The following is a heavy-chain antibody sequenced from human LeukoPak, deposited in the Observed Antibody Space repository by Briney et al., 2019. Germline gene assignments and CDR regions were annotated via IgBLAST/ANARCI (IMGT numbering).Heavy chain of an antibody. Sequence: GGSLRLSCTASGFTFSSYAIHWVRQAPGKGLEWVAVISYDGINKFYADSVKGRFTISRDNSKNTLYLQMNSLRAEDTAVYYCARGGVWQAFWSGNSDYWGQGTLVTVSS. D-gene: IGHD3-3*01. CDR2: ISYDGINK. J-gene: IGHJ4*02. CDR3: ARGGVWQAFWSGNSDY. V-gene: IGHV3-30-3*01. CDR1: GFTFSSYA.